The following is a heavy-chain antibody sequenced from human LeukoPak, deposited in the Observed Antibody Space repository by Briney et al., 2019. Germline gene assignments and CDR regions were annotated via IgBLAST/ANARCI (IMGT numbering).Heavy chain of an antibody. Sequence: APVKVSCRASGYTFTGYYMHWVRQAPGQGLEWMGWINPNSGGTNYAQKFQGRVTMTRDTSISTAYMELSRLRSDDTAVYYCARDNNWNYVPSDYWGQGTLVTVSS. CDR3: ARDNNWNYVPSDY. J-gene: IGHJ4*02. D-gene: IGHD1-7*01. V-gene: IGHV1-2*02. CDR1: GYTFTGYY. CDR2: INPNSGGT.